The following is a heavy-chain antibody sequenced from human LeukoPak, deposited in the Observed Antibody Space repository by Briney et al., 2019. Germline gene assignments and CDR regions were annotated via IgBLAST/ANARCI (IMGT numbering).Heavy chain of an antibody. CDR1: GYTFTSYD. D-gene: IGHD1-26*01. J-gene: IGHJ5*02. V-gene: IGHV1-18*01. Sequence: ASVKVSCKASGYTFTSYDIDWVRQAPGQGLEWMGWISAYNGNTNYAQKLQGRVTMTTDTSTSTAYMELRSLRSDDTAVYYCARESGSYYSNWFDPWGQGTLVTVSS. CDR3: ARESGSYYSNWFDP. CDR2: ISAYNGNT.